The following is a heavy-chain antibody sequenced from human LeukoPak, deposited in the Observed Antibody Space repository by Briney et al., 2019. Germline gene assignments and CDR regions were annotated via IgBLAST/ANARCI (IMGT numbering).Heavy chain of an antibody. Sequence: SVKVSCKASGGTFSSYTISWVRQAPGQELEWMGRIIPILGIANYAQKFQGRVTITADKSTSTAYMELSSLRSEDTAVYYCASTHEKLTIFGVVISDYWGQGTLVTVSS. CDR1: GGTFSSYT. V-gene: IGHV1-69*02. J-gene: IGHJ4*02. CDR3: ASTHEKLTIFGVVISDY. CDR2: IIPILGIA. D-gene: IGHD3-3*01.